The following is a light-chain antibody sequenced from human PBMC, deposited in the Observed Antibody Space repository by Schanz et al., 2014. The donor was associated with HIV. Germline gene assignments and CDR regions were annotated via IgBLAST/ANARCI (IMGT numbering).Light chain of an antibody. Sequence: QSVLTQPASVSGSPGQSISISCTGTSGDVGSYNYVSWYQQHPGKAPKLMIYDVSNRPSGVSSRFSGSKSGNTASLTISGLQAEDEADYYCCSYTTTSPYVFGAGTKLTVL. J-gene: IGLJ1*01. CDR2: DVS. CDR3: CSYTTTSPYV. V-gene: IGLV2-14*03. CDR1: SGDVGSYNY.